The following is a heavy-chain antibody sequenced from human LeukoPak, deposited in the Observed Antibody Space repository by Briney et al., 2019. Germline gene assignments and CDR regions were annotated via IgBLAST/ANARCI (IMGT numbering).Heavy chain of an antibody. D-gene: IGHD3-22*01. CDR3: ARDRGYYDSSGYDAFDI. J-gene: IGHJ3*02. CDR2: IIPIFGTA. CDR1: GGTFSSYA. Sequence: SVTVSCTASGGTFSSYAISWVRQAPGQGLEWMGGIIPIFGTANYAQKFQGRVTITADESTSTAYMELSSLRSEDTAVYYCARDRGYYDSSGYDAFDIWGQGTMVTVSS. V-gene: IGHV1-69*13.